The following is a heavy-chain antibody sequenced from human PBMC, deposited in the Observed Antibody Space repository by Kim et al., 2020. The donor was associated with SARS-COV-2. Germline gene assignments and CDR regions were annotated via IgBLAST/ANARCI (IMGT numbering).Heavy chain of an antibody. Sequence: ASVKVSCKASGYTFTGYYMHWVRQAPGQGLEWMGWINPNSGGTNYAQKFQGRVTMTRDTSISTAYMELSRLRSDDTAVYYCARTDIVVVPAAIDVDTAMGRDDYWGQGTLVTVSS. CDR3: ARTDIVVVPAAIDVDTAMGRDDY. J-gene: IGHJ4*02. D-gene: IGHD2-2*01. V-gene: IGHV1-2*02. CDR1: GYTFTGYY. CDR2: INPNSGGT.